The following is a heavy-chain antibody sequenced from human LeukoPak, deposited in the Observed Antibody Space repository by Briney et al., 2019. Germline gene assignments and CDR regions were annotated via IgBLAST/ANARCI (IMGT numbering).Heavy chain of an antibody. V-gene: IGHV1-46*01. CDR2: INPSGGST. CDR3: ARAKGLFDH. Sequence: ASVKVSCKASGYTFAIYYIHWVRQAPGQGLEWMGIINPSGGSTSYTHKFQGTLTITRDTSTSTVYMELSSLTSEATAVYYCARAKGLFDHWGQGTLVTVSS. CDR1: GYTFAIYY. J-gene: IGHJ4*02.